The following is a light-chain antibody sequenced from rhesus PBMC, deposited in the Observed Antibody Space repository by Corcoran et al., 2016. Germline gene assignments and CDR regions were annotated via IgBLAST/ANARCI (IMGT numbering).Light chain of an antibody. J-gene: IGKJ1*01. V-gene: IGKV1-22*01. Sequence: DIQMTQSPSSLSASVGDTVTITCRASQSISSWLAWYQQKPGKAPKLLSSKASTLQSGVPSRFSGSGSGTDFTLTINSLQSEDFATYYCPQYSSSPRTFGQGTKVEIE. CDR1: QSISSW. CDR3: PQYSSSPRT. CDR2: KAS.